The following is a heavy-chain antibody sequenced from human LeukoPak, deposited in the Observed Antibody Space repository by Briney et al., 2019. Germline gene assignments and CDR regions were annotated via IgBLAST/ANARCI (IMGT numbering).Heavy chain of an antibody. CDR2: IIPIFGTA. Sequence: SVKVSCKASGYTFTSYGISWVRQAPGQGLEWMGGIIPIFGTANYAQKFQGRVTITADESTSTAYMELSSLRSEDTAVYYCARGVPDDCSGGSCYSEYFDYWGQGTLVTVSS. CDR3: ARGVPDDCSGGSCYSEYFDY. CDR1: GYTFTSYG. V-gene: IGHV1-69*13. J-gene: IGHJ4*02. D-gene: IGHD2-15*01.